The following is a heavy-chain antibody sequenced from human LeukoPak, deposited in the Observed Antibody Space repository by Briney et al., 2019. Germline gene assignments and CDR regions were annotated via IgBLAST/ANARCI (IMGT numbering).Heavy chain of an antibody. V-gene: IGHV1-18*01. D-gene: IGHD2-8*01. CDR3: ARERVYARRGYFDY. Sequence: KFQGRVTITRDTSTSTAYMELRSLRSDDTAVYYCARERVYARRGYFDYWGQGTLVTVSS. J-gene: IGHJ4*02.